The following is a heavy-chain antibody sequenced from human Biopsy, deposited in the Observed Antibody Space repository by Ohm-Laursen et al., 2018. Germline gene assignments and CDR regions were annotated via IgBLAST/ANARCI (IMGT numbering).Heavy chain of an antibody. CDR3: VRGRAY. J-gene: IGHJ4*02. V-gene: IGHV3-23*01. Sequence: SLRLSCAAFGFAFSSFVMTWVRQAPGKGLEWVSTITASGVSTYYADSVRGRFTISRDNSKNALYLQMNSLRPADTAKYYCVRGRAYWGQGTLVTVSS. CDR2: ITASGVST. CDR1: GFAFSSFV.